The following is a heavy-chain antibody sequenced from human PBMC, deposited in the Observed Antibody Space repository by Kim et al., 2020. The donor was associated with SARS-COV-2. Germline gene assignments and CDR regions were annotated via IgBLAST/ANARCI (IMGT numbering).Heavy chain of an antibody. D-gene: IGHD1-26*01. Sequence: KFQGRVTITRDTSASTAYMELSSLRSEETAVYYCASGGTYSGSYWDYFDYWGQGTLVTVSS. J-gene: IGHJ4*02. V-gene: IGHV1-3*01. CDR3: ASGGTYSGSYWDYFDY.